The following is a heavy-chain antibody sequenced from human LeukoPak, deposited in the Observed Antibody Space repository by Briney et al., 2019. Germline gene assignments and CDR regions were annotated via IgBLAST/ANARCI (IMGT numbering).Heavy chain of an antibody. CDR3: ARSVLLWFGEVGAFDI. V-gene: IGHV1-3*01. CDR1: GCMFTRYA. Sequence: ASVKASCKASGCMFTRYAIHSVSQAAGHRLEGMGWMNADNGNTKYSQKFQGRVTITRDTSASTAYMELSSLRSEDTAVYYCARSVLLWFGEVGAFDIWGQGTMVTVSS. J-gene: IGHJ3*02. CDR2: MNADNGNT. D-gene: IGHD3-10*01.